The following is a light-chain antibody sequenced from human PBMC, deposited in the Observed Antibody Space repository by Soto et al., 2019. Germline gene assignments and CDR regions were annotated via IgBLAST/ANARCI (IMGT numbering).Light chain of an antibody. V-gene: IGKV1-39*01. CDR1: QSINTY. CDR3: QQSYSTPRT. J-gene: IGKJ1*01. CDR2: AAS. Sequence: DIQMTQSPSSLSASVGDRVTITCRASQSINTYLNWYQHKPGKAPKLLIYAASSLQSGVPSRFSGSGSGTDFTLTISSLQPEDVVTYYCQQSYSTPRTFGQGTKVEIK.